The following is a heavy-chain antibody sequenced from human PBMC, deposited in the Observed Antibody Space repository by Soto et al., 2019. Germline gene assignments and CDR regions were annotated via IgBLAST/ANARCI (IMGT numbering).Heavy chain of an antibody. V-gene: IGHV3-23*01. CDR1: GFTFSDYA. J-gene: IGHJ6*02. Sequence: GGSLRLSCLASGFTFSDYAMTWVRHVPGRGLEWVSSLNGAGGSTYYADSVRGRFTISRDNSQNTLFLQMNRLTVDDTAIYYCAAPRDEYGSGISWFTYGMDVWGQGTTVTAP. D-gene: IGHD3-10*01. CDR2: LNGAGGST. CDR3: AAPRDEYGSGISWFTYGMDV.